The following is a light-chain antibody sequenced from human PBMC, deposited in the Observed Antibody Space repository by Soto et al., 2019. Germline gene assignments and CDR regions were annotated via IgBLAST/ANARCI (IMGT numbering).Light chain of an antibody. V-gene: IGKV3-20*01. CDR1: ERISSNF. CDR3: QQYGTSPFT. Sequence: PGERATLSCRASERISSNFLAWYQQRPGQAPRLLIYGVSTRASGIPDRFSGSGSGTDFALTISRLEPEDFAVFYCQQYGTSPFTFGPGTTVEIK. CDR2: GVS. J-gene: IGKJ3*01.